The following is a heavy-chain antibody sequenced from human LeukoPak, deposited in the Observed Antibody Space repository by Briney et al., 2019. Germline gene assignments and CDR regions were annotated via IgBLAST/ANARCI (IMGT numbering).Heavy chain of an antibody. CDR1: GYTFINFG. CDR2: ISTYNT. D-gene: IGHD2-15*01. V-gene: IGHV1-18*01. CDR3: VRDWDCSGGSCHPHYFDY. Sequence: GASVKVSCKASGYTFINFGLSWVRQAPGQGLEWMGWISTYNTDYAKKFQARVSMTTDTSTSTAYMELRSLTSDDTAVYYCVRDWDCSGGSCHPHYFDYWGQGTLVTVSS. J-gene: IGHJ4*02.